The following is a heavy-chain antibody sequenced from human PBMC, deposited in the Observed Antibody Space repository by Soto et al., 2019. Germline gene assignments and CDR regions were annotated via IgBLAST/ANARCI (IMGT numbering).Heavy chain of an antibody. CDR1: GFTFSSYG. Sequence: GGSLRLSCAASGFTFSSYGMHWVRQAPGTGLEWVAVIWYDGSNKYYADSVKGRFTISRDNSKNTLYLQMNRLRAEDTAEDYCARDTGSSWYDCDYGGQGTLVTVSS. V-gene: IGHV3-33*08. CDR3: ARDTGSSWYDCDY. CDR2: IWYDGSNK. D-gene: IGHD6-13*01. J-gene: IGHJ4*02.